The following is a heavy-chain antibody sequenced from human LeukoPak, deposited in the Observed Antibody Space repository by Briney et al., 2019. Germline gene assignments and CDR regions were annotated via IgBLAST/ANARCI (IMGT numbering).Heavy chain of an antibody. D-gene: IGHD3-22*01. CDR1: GGSISSSSYY. V-gene: IGHV4-39*01. Sequence: SETLSLTCTVSGGSISSSSYYWGWIRHPPGKGLEWMGSIYYSWSTYYNPSLKSRVTMSVYTSKNQFSLKLIPVTAADTAAYYCARHFAYDSSGYYPDFDYWGQGTLVTVSS. CDR3: ARHFAYDSSGYYPDFDY. J-gene: IGHJ4*02. CDR2: IYYSWST.